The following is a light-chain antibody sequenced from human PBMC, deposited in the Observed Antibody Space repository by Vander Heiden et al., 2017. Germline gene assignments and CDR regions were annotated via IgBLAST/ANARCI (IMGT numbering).Light chain of an antibody. CDR2: QDT. CDR3: QAWDSGTAV. CDR1: KLGDKY. V-gene: IGLV3-1*01. J-gene: IGLJ2*01. Sequence: SYELTRPPSVSVSPGQTASITCSGDKLGDKYACWYRQKPGQSPVLVIYQDTKRPSGIPERFSGSNSGNTATLTISGTQAMDEADYYCQAWDSGTAVFGGGTKLTAL.